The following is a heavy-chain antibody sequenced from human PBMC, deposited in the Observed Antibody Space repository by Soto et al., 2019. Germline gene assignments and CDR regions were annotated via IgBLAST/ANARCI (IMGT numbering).Heavy chain of an antibody. CDR2: IIPIFGTA. V-gene: IGHV1-69*13. Sequence: SVKVSCKASGGTFSSYAISWVRKAPGQGLEWMGGIIPIFGTANYAQKFQGRVTITADESTSTAYMELSSLRSEDTAVYYCGRDPTHYYGSGSHPFDPWGQGTLVTVSS. CDR1: GGTFSSYA. J-gene: IGHJ5*02. CDR3: GRDPTHYYGSGSHPFDP. D-gene: IGHD3-10*01.